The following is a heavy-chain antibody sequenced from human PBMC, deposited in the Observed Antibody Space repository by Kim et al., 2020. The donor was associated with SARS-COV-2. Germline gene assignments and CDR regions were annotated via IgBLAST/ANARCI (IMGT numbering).Heavy chain of an antibody. CDR3: ARTNKGPIGITMVRGVMNTPYFDY. Sequence: SETLSHTCTVSGGSISSGGYYWSWIRQHPGKGLEWIGYIYYSGSTYYNPSLKSRVTISVDTSKNQFSLKLSSVTAADTAVYYCARTNKGPIGITMVRGVMNTPYFDYWGQGTLVTVSS. CDR1: GGSISSGGYY. D-gene: IGHD3-10*01. J-gene: IGHJ4*02. V-gene: IGHV4-31*03. CDR2: IYYSGST.